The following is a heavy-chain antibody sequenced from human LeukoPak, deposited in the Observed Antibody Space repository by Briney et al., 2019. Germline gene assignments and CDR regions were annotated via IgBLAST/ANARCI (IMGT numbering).Heavy chain of an antibody. D-gene: IGHD1-1*01. Sequence: HPGGSLRLSCAASGFTFSRYAMSWVRQAPGKGLEWVSSISGNRSTTYYADSVKGRFAISRDNSKNTLYLQMNSLRAEDTAVYYCAKHQLVGPHYFDYWGQGTLVTVSS. V-gene: IGHV3-23*01. CDR1: GFTFSRYA. J-gene: IGHJ4*02. CDR3: AKHQLVGPHYFDY. CDR2: ISGNRSTT.